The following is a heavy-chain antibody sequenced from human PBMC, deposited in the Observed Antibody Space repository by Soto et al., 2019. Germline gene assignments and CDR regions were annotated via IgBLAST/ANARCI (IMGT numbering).Heavy chain of an antibody. V-gene: IGHV3-30-3*01. D-gene: IGHD1-1*01. J-gene: IGHJ4*02. CDR3: ARKTGTGYYFDY. CDR2: ISYDGSNK. CDR1: GFTFSSYA. Sequence: GGSLRLSCAASGFTFSSYAMHWVRQAPGKGLEWVAVISYDGSNKYYADSVKGRFTISRDNSKNTLYLQMNSLRAEDTAVYYCARKTGTGYYFDYWGQGTLVTVSS.